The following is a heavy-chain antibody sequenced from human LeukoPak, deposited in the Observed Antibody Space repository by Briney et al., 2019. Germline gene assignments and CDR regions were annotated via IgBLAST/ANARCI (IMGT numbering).Heavy chain of an antibody. CDR2: IYYSGST. Sequence: SETLSLTCTVSGGSISSYYWSWIRQPPGKGLEWIGYIYYSGSTNYNPSLKSRVTISVDTSKNQFSLKLSSVTAADTAVYYCARHHDLGGIDPWGQGTLVTVSS. CDR1: GGSISSYY. CDR3: ARHHDLGGIDP. D-gene: IGHD3-16*01. J-gene: IGHJ5*02. V-gene: IGHV4-59*08.